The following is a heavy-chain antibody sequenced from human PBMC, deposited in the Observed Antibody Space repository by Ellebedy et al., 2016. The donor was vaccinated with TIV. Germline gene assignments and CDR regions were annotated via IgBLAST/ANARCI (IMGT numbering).Heavy chain of an antibody. CDR3: AKEGWNFEAFDI. D-gene: IGHD1-7*01. CDR1: GFTFDDYA. CDR2: IRWNSGRI. J-gene: IGHJ3*02. V-gene: IGHV3-9*01. Sequence: GGSLRLSXAASGFTFDDYAMHWVRQSPGKGLEWVSSIRWNSGRIGYADSVKGRFTISRDNAKDSLFLHMDGLRAEDTAVYYCAKEGWNFEAFDIWGQGTMVTVSS.